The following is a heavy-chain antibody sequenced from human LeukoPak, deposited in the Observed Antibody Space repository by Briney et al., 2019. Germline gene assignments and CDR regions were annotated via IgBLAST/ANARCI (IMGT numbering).Heavy chain of an antibody. CDR3: ARSSVGYFCGGDCNEYFQH. D-gene: IGHD2-21*02. V-gene: IGHV1-3*01. CDR1: GYTFTSYS. Sequence: ASVKVSCKASGYTFTSYSMHWVRQAPGQRLEWMGWINAGNGNTKYSQKFQGRLTITRDTSASTAYMELSSLRSEDTAVYYCARSSVGYFCGGDCNEYFQHWGQGTLVTVSS. J-gene: IGHJ1*01. CDR2: INAGNGNT.